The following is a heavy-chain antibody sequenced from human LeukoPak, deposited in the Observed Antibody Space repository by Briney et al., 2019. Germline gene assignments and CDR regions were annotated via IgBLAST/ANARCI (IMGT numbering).Heavy chain of an antibody. Sequence: GGSLRLSCAASGFTFSSYAMNWVRQAPGKGLEWVSSISSSSSYIYYADSVKGRFTISRDNAKNSLYLQMNSLRAEDTAVYYCARDYYDSREANSYGMDVWGQGTTVTVSS. V-gene: IGHV3-21*01. CDR2: ISSSSSYI. J-gene: IGHJ6*02. CDR3: ARDYYDSREANSYGMDV. CDR1: GFTFSSYA. D-gene: IGHD3-22*01.